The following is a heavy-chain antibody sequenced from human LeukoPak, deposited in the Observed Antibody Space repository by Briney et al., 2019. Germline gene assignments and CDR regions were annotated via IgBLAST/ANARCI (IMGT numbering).Heavy chain of an antibody. J-gene: IGHJ4*02. Sequence: PGGSLRLSCEASGFTFSTYAMSWVRQAPGKGLEYVSAITASGGSTSYADSVKGRFTISRDNSKNTVYLQMNSLRAEDTAISYCVGYYDSSAYNFFNYWGQGTLVTVSS. V-gene: IGHV3-23*01. CDR2: ITASGGST. CDR1: GFTFSTYA. D-gene: IGHD3-22*01. CDR3: VGYYDSSAYNFFNY.